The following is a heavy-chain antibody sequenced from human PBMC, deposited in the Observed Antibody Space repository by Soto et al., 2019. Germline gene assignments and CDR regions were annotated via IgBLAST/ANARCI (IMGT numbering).Heavy chain of an antibody. CDR3: ARASRDGDSSGYQFFDY. CDR1: GGSVSSGDFY. D-gene: IGHD3-22*01. J-gene: IGHJ4*02. CDR2: IYHSGST. Sequence: NPSETLSLTCSVSGGSVSSGDFYWSWIRQSPGKGLEWIGYIYHSGSTYYNPSLKSRVAISIDTSKNQFSLKLGSVTAADTALYYCARASRDGDSSGYQFFDYWGQGTLVTVSS. V-gene: IGHV4-30-4*01.